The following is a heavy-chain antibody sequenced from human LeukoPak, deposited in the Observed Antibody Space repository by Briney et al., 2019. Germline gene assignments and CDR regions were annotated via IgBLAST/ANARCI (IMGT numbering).Heavy chain of an antibody. CDR3: ARDAYDYYDSSAPRDYVI. V-gene: IGHV4-61*02. CDR2: IYTSGST. J-gene: IGHJ3*02. CDR1: GGSISSGSYY. Sequence: SQTLSLTCTVSGGSISSGSYYWSWIRQPAGKGLEWIGRIYTSGSTNYNPSLKSRVTISVDTSKNQFSLKLSSVTAADTAVYYCARDAYDYYDSSAPRDYVIWGQGTMVTVSS. D-gene: IGHD3-22*01.